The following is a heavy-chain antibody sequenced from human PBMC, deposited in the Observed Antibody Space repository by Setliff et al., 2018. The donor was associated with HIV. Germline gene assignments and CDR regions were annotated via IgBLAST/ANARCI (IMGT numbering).Heavy chain of an antibody. CDR1: GGSISSAGYY. D-gene: IGHD1-1*01. CDR2: IYHSGPT. Sequence: SETLSLTCTVSGGSISSAGYYWSWIRQPPGKGLEWIGSIYHSGPTYYNPSLKGRITMSVDTSRNQFSLRLTYVTTTDTAVYFCARLEQLINWFDPWGQGTLVTVSS. J-gene: IGHJ5*02. CDR3: ARLEQLINWFDP. V-gene: IGHV4-39*01.